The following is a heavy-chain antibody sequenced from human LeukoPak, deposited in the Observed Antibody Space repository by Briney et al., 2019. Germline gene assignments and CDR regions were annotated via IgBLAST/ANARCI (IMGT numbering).Heavy chain of an antibody. Sequence: SETLSLTCAVYGGSFSGYYWSWIRQPPGKGLEWIGEINHSGSTNYNPSLKSRVTISVDTSKNQFSLKLSSVTAADTAVYYCARVSGYVVDWGQGTLVTVSS. V-gene: IGHV4-34*01. D-gene: IGHD5-12*01. CDR1: GGSFSGYY. CDR3: ARVSGYVVD. CDR2: INHSGST. J-gene: IGHJ4*02.